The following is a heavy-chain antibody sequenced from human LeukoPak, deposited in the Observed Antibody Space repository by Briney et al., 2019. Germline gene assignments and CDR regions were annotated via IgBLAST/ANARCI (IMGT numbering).Heavy chain of an antibody. CDR3: ARQIQLWLRYFDY. J-gene: IGHJ4*02. D-gene: IGHD5-18*01. CDR1: GGSISSGSYY. Sequence: PSETLSLTCTVSGGSISSGSYYWGWIRQPPGKGLEWIGSIYYSGTTYYNPSLKSRVTISVDTSKNQFSLRLSSVTAADTAVYYCARQIQLWLRYFDYWGPGTLVTVSS. CDR2: IYYSGTT. V-gene: IGHV4-39*01.